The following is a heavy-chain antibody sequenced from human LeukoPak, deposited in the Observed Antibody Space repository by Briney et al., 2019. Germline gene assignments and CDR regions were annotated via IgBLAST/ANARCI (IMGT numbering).Heavy chain of an antibody. D-gene: IGHD6-19*01. CDR3: ATHGAAVAGGFDP. V-gene: IGHV4-39*01. CDR2: IYYSGST. J-gene: IGHJ5*02. CDR1: GSSISNSGCY. Sequence: PSETLSLTCTVSGSSISNSGCYWGWIRQPPGKGLEWIATIYYSGSTYYNPSLKSRVTMSVDTSKNQFSLNLISVTASDTAVYYCATHGAAVAGGFDPWGQGTLVTVSS.